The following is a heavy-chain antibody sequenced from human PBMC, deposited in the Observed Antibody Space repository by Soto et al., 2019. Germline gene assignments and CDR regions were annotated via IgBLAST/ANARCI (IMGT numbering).Heavy chain of an antibody. Sequence: GGSLRLSCVASGFPFAPYVMAWFRQAPGKGLEWVAAIRSNTAVTHYADSMRDRFTISRVNSANTIFLHMNSLRVEDSAVYFCAKASDGGWPYYFDSWGQGALVTVS. CDR2: IRSNTAVT. V-gene: IGHV3-23*01. J-gene: IGHJ4*02. CDR1: GFPFAPYV. D-gene: IGHD2-15*01. CDR3: AKASDGGWPYYFDS.